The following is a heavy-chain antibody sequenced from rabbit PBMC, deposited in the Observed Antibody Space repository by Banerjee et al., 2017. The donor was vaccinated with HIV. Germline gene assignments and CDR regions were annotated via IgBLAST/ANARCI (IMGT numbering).Heavy chain of an antibody. V-gene: IGHV1S45*01. CDR1: GFSFSSIHW. J-gene: IGHJ6*01. Sequence: QQQLEESGGGLVKPGGTLTLTCTVSGFSFSSIHWICWVRQAPGKGLEWIACIDTSAGDTDYSIWPKGRFPISKTSSTTVTLEMTSLTAADTATYFCARGSAAMTMVITGYYLGLRGPGTLVTVS. CDR2: IDTSAGDT. D-gene: IGHD2-1*01. CDR3: ARGSAAMTMVITGYYLGL.